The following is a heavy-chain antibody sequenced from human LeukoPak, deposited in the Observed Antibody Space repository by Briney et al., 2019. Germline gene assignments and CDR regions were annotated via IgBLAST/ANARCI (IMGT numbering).Heavy chain of an antibody. D-gene: IGHD3-10*01. CDR1: GFTFTSDT. CDR3: ARLYGSGSSYNLDY. J-gene: IGHJ4*02. CDR2: ISSRSSYR. Sequence: GGSLRLSCAASGFTFTSDTMNWVRQAPGKGLEWVSSISSRSSYRYYADSVRGRFTISRDNAKNSLYLQMNSLKTEDTAVYYCARLYGSGSSYNLDYWGQGTLVTVSS. V-gene: IGHV3-21*04.